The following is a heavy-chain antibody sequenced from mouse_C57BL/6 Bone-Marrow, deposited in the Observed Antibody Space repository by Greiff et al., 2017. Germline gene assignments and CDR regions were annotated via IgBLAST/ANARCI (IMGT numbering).Heavy chain of an antibody. CDR2: ILPRSGNT. D-gene: IGHD2-13*01. V-gene: IGHV1-81*01. CDR1: GYTFTSYG. CDR3: ARKGCDY. Sequence: QVHVKQSGAELARPGASVKLSCKASGYTFTSYGISWVKQRTGQGLEWVGEILPRSGNTYYNEKFKGKATITAYTSSITAYMELRSLTSEDSAVYFCARKGCDYWGRGTLVTVSA. J-gene: IGHJ3*01.